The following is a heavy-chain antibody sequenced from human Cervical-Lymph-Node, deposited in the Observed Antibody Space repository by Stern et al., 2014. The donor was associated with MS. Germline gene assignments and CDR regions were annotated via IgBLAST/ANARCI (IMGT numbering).Heavy chain of an antibody. CDR2: VSSTASYM. J-gene: IGHJ6*02. CDR3: SRDGQQLGPAGNYGMDV. Sequence: EVHLVESGGRLVKPGGSLRLSCAASGFTFSSFTMNWVRQAPGKGLEWVASVSSTASYMYYADSAKGRFTVSRDNAKNLLFLLMNNLRDEDTALYYCSRDGQQLGPAGNYGMDVWGQGTTVTVSS. V-gene: IGHV3-21*01. D-gene: IGHD6-6*01. CDR1: GFTFSSFT.